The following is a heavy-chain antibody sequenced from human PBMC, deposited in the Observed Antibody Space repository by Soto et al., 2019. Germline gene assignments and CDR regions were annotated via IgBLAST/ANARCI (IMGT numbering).Heavy chain of an antibody. CDR1: GYNFVRYW. CDR3: ARGNVANFFDP. CDR2: IYPNDSKT. D-gene: IGHD1-7*01. Sequence: PGESLKISCKGSGYNFVRYWIVWVRQMPGKGLEWMGIIYPNDSKTKYSPSFQGQVTMSFDMSISTAFLQWSSLKASDTAMYFCARGNVANFFDPWGQGTLVTVSS. J-gene: IGHJ5*02. V-gene: IGHV5-51*01.